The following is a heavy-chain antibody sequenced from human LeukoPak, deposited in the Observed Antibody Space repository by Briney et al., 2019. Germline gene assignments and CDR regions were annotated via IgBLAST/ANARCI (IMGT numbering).Heavy chain of an antibody. CDR2: FYYSGST. J-gene: IGHJ4*02. D-gene: IGHD4-23*01. Sequence: SETLSLTCTVSGASITSYTYYWGWIRQPPGKGLEWIGSFYYSGSTYYNPSLKSRVTISVDTSKNQFSLELSSVTAADTAVYYCARLRWSQYYFDYWGQGTLVTVSS. CDR3: ARLRWSQYYFDY. CDR1: GASITSYTYY. V-gene: IGHV4-39*01.